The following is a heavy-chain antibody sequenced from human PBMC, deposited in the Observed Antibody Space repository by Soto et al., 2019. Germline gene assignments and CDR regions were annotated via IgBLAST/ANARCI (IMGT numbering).Heavy chain of an antibody. D-gene: IGHD2-15*01. CDR1: GYSFTSYW. CDR3: AKDGYCNGGSCYLYYLDS. V-gene: IGHV5-51*01. J-gene: IGHJ4*02. CDR2: IYPGDSDT. Sequence: GESLKISCKGSGYSFTSYWIGWVRQMPGKGLEWMGIIYPGDSDTRYSPSFQGQVTISADKSISTAYLQWSSLSAEDTAVYYCAKDGYCNGGSCYLYYLDSWGLGTPVTVSS.